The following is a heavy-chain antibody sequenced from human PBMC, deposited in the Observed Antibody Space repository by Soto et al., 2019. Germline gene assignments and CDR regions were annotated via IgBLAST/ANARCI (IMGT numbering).Heavy chain of an antibody. CDR2: ISYDGSNK. Sequence: QVQLVESGGGVVQPGRSLRLSCAASGFTFSSYAMHWVRQAPGKGLEWVAVISYDGSNKYYADSVKGRFTISRDNSKNTLYLQMNSLRAEDTAVYYCARWVVAAIGVSIDYRGQGTLVTVSS. CDR1: GFTFSSYA. J-gene: IGHJ4*02. D-gene: IGHD2-15*01. CDR3: ARWVVAAIGVSIDY. V-gene: IGHV3-30-3*01.